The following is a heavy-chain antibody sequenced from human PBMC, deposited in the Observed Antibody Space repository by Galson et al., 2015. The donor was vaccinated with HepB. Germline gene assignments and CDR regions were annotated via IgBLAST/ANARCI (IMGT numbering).Heavy chain of an antibody. CDR2: IDPNSGGT. J-gene: IGHJ4*02. V-gene: IGHV1-2*06. CDR3: ARAVVAVTGDY. CDR1: GYTFHGYY. D-gene: IGHD6-19*01. Sequence: SVKVSCKASGYTFHGYYMHWVRQAPGQGLEWVGRIDPNSGGTNYAQKFQGRVTMTRDTSINTGYLEMTSLRSDDTAVYYCARAVVAVTGDYWGQGTLVTVSS.